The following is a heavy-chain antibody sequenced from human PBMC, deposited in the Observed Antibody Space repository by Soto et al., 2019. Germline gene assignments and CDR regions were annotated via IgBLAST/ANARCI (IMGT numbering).Heavy chain of an antibody. J-gene: IGHJ1*01. CDR1: GYTFTAYY. D-gene: IGHD3-22*01. Sequence: ASVKVSCKASGYTFTAYYVHWVRQAAGQGPEWMGWINPNTGGTNYAQRFQGRVTMTRDSSISTAYMELSSLRSDDTALYYCATPRHRSGHYYLYESFQYWGQGSLVTVSS. CDR2: INPNTGGT. V-gene: IGHV1-2*02. CDR3: ATPRHRSGHYYLYESFQY.